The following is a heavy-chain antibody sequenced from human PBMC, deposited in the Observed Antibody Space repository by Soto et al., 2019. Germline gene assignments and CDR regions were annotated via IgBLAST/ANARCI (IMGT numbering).Heavy chain of an antibody. J-gene: IGHJ3*02. V-gene: IGHV6-1*01. CDR2: TYYRSKWYN. CDR1: GDSVSSNSAT. D-gene: IGHD3-10*01. Sequence: SQTLSLTCGISGDSVSSNSATWNWLRQSPSRGLEWLGRTYYRSKWYNDYVVSVKSRITINPDTSKNQFSLQLNSVTPEDTAVYYCARERGVLSEAFDIWGQGTVVTVSS. CDR3: ARERGVLSEAFDI.